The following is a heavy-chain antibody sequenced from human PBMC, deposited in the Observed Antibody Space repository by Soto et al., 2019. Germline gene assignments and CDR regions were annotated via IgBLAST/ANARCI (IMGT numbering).Heavy chain of an antibody. CDR3: ARDDRFLEWLFDY. Sequence: ASVKVSCKASGYTFTTHVMHWVRQAPGQRLEWMGWVNGGNGNTKYSQKFQDRVTITRDTSATTAYMELRSLRSDDTAVYYCARDDRFLEWLFDYWGQGTLVTVSS. V-gene: IGHV1-3*01. CDR2: VNGGNGNT. J-gene: IGHJ4*02. D-gene: IGHD3-3*01. CDR1: GYTFTTHV.